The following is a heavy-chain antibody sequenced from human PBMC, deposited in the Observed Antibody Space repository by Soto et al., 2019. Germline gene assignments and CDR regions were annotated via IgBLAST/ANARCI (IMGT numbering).Heavy chain of an antibody. Sequence: PSETLSLTCTVSGDSISSSNSHWGWTRQPPGKGLEYIGSVYYGGAIFYSGNIYYNPSLKSRDTISVDTSKNQFSLRLSSVTAADTGVYYCVRYDRINMKPYSPEGFHIWGQGTMVTVSS. D-gene: IGHD3-3*02. CDR2: VYYGGAIFYSGNI. CDR1: GDSISSSNSH. J-gene: IGHJ3*02. CDR3: VRYDRINMKPYSPEGFHI. V-gene: IGHV4-39*01.